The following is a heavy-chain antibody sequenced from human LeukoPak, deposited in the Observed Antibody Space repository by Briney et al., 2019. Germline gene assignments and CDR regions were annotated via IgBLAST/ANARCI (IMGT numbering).Heavy chain of an antibody. CDR1: GFIFNRHA. D-gene: IGHD3-10*01. CDR3: ARDEASVYGSGSDHEY. J-gene: IGHJ4*02. V-gene: IGHV3-30*04. Sequence: GTSLRLSCAGSGFIFNRHAIHWVRQAPGKGRDWVAVTSYDATNEYYADSVKGRFTISRDNSKNRVFQQMRILRHEQTAVYYCARDEASVYGSGSDHEYWGQGTLVSVS. CDR2: TSYDATNE.